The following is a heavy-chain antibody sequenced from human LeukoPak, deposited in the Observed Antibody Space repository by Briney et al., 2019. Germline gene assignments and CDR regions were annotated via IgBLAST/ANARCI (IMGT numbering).Heavy chain of an antibody. CDR1: GGSISSSNW. Sequence: SETLSLTCAVSGGSISSSNWWSWVRQPPGKGLEWIGEIYHSGNTNYNPSLKSRVTISVDKSKNQFSLRLSSVTAADTAVYYCARDDGVAGGNVTQRDYWGQGTLVTVSS. J-gene: IGHJ4*02. D-gene: IGHD4-23*01. CDR2: IYHSGNT. CDR3: ARDDGVAGGNVTQRDY. V-gene: IGHV4-4*02.